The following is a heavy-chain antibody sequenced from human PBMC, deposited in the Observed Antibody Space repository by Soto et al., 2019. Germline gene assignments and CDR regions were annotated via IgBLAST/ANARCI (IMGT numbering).Heavy chain of an antibody. Sequence: PSETLSLTCTVSGGSISSYYWSWIRQPPGKGLEWIGYIYYSGSTNYNPSLKSRVTISVDTSKNQFSLKLSSVTAADTAVYYCARGPPWFPGEPGHPEGVGYYCYGMDVWGQGTTVTVSS. CDR3: ARGPPWFPGEPGHPEGVGYYCYGMDV. V-gene: IGHV4-59*01. CDR2: IYYSGST. D-gene: IGHD3-16*01. J-gene: IGHJ6*02. CDR1: GGSISSYY.